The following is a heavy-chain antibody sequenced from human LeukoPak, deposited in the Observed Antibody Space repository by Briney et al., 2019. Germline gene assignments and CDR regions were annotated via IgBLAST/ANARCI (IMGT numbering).Heavy chain of an antibody. CDR1: GFTFSSYS. J-gene: IGHJ6*03. Sequence: PGGSLRLSCAASGFTFSSYSMNGVRQAPGKGLEWVSVIYSGGSTYYADSVKGRFTISRDNSKNTLYLQMNSLRAEDTAVYYCASGSGSYRTPYYYMDVWGTGTTVTVSS. CDR3: ASGSGSYRTPYYYMDV. V-gene: IGHV3-53*01. D-gene: IGHD3-10*01. CDR2: IYSGGST.